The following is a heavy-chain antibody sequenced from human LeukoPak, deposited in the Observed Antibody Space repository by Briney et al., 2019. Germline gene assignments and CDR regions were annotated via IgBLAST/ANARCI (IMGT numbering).Heavy chain of an antibody. V-gene: IGHV5-51*01. CDR3: ARRGYCSGGSCYIFDY. Sequence: GGSLRLSCTGSGYTFTSYWIGWVRQRPGKGLEWMGIIYPGDSDTIYSPSFQGQVTISADKSISTAYLQWSSLKASDTAMYYCARRGYCSGGSCYIFDYWGQGTLVTVSS. CDR1: GYTFTSYW. CDR2: IYPGDSDT. D-gene: IGHD2-15*01. J-gene: IGHJ4*02.